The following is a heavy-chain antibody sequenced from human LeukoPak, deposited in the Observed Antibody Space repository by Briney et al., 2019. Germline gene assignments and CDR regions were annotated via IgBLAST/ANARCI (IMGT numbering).Heavy chain of an antibody. CDR2: IWYDGSNK. J-gene: IGHJ4*02. CDR3: ARDPDRGYSYGYYFDY. V-gene: IGHV3-33*01. CDR1: GFTFSSYG. Sequence: GGSLRLSCAASGFTFSSYGMHWVRQAPGKGLEWVAVIWYDGSNKYYADSVKGRFTISRDNSKNTLYLQMNSLRAEDTAVYYCARDPDRGYSYGYYFDYWGQGTLVTVSS. D-gene: IGHD5-18*01.